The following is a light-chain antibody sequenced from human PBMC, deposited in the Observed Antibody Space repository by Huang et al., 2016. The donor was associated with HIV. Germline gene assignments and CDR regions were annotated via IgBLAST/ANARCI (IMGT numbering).Light chain of an antibody. J-gene: IGKJ1*01. Sequence: DIQMTQSPPSLSASVADRVTITCRASQGISNSLAWYQQKPGKPPRLLVSGASKLESGVPARVSGSGSGTDYTLTISSLQPEDFATYYCQQYFSALWTFGQGTKV. CDR3: QQYFSALWT. CDR1: QGISNS. V-gene: IGKV1-NL1*01. CDR2: GAS.